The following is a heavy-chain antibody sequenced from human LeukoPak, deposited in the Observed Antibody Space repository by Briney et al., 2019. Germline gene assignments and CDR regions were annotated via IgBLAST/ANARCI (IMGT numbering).Heavy chain of an antibody. D-gene: IGHD1-26*01. J-gene: IGHJ4*02. V-gene: IGHV3-74*01. CDR1: GFPFSNYW. Sequence: GSLRLSFAASGFPFSNYWMHWIRPVPEKGMLWVSRINRDGTTRNYADSVKGRFTVSRDNGKNTLYLQMNSLRAEDTAVYYCVSDSEGRSGGDSWGQGSLVTVSS. CDR3: VSDSEGRSGGDS. CDR2: INRDGTTR.